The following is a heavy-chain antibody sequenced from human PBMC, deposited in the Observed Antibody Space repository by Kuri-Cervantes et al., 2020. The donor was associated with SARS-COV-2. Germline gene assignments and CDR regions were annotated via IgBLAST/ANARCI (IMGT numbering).Heavy chain of an antibody. J-gene: IGHJ5*02. D-gene: IGHD2-2*01. CDR3: ARGGCSSTSCYSKHQKNWFDP. Sequence: SETLSLTCTVYGGSFSGYYWSWIRQPPGKGLKWIGEINHSGSTNYNPSLKSRVTISVDTSKNQFSLKLSSVTAADTAVYYCARGGCSSTSCYSKHQKNWFDPWGQGTLVTVSS. CDR2: INHSGST. CDR1: GGSFSGYY. V-gene: IGHV4-34*01.